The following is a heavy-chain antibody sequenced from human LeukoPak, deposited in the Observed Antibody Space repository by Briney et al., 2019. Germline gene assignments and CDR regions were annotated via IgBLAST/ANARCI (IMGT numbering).Heavy chain of an antibody. CDR3: ARVGGQQLAYNWFDP. Sequence: GGSLRLSCAASGFTFSSYSMNWVRQAPGKGLEWVSSISSSSSYIYYADSVKGRFTISRDNAKNSLYLRMNSLRAEDTAVYYCARVGGQQLAYNWFDPWGQGTLVTVSS. V-gene: IGHV3-21*01. D-gene: IGHD6-13*01. CDR2: ISSSSSYI. J-gene: IGHJ5*02. CDR1: GFTFSSYS.